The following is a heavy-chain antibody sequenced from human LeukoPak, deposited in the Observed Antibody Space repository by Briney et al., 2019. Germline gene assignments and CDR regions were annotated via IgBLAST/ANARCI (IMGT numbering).Heavy chain of an antibody. V-gene: IGHV3-30*04. D-gene: IGHD6-13*01. CDR2: ISYDGSNK. CDR3: ARAGGSSWYLLKY. CDR1: GFTFCSYA. J-gene: IGHJ4*02. Sequence: GRSLRLSCAASGFTFCSYAMHWGREAPGKGLGWVAVISYDGSNKSYADSVKGRFTISRDHSKTTLYRKIDSLTAEDTAVYHCARAGGSSWYLLKYWGQATLATVSS.